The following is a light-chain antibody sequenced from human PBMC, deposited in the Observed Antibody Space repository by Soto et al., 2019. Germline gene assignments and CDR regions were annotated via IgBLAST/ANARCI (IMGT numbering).Light chain of an antibody. Sequence: IQSRPRPSPVAASVGDSVTITCRASQGIRNALGWYQQKPGKAPKRLIYGVSSLQSGVPSRFSGSGSGTEFTLTISSLQPGDFATYYCLQYNSYPPTFGQGTKVDIK. CDR3: LQYNSYPPT. CDR2: GVS. CDR1: QGIRNA. J-gene: IGKJ1*01. V-gene: IGKV1-17*01.